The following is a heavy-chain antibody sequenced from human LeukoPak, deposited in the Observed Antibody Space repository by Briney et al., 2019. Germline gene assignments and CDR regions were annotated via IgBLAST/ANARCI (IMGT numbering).Heavy chain of an antibody. V-gene: IGHV3-21*01. D-gene: IGHD4-17*01. CDR3: ARGLRTTVWHYYYYMDV. Sequence: GGSLRLSCAASGFTSSSYSMNWVRQAPGKGLEWVSSISSTSSYIYYADSVKGRFTISRDNAKNSLFLQMNSLRVEDTAVYYCARGLRTTVWHYYYYMDVWGKGTTVTVSS. J-gene: IGHJ6*03. CDR1: GFTSSSYS. CDR2: ISSTSSYI.